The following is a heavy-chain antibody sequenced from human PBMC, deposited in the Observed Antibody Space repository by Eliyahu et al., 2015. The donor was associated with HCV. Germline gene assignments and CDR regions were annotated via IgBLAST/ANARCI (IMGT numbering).Heavy chain of an antibody. CDR2: IRNKAYGGTT. J-gene: IGHJ4*02. V-gene: IGHV3-49*02. D-gene: IGHD6-19*01. Sequence: PGRSLEWVSFIRNKAYGGTTEYAASVKGRFTIXRDXXKSIAXLQMNSLKTEDXAVYYCTRVSPXXSGYLYWGQGTLVTVSS. CDR3: TRVSPXXSGYLY.